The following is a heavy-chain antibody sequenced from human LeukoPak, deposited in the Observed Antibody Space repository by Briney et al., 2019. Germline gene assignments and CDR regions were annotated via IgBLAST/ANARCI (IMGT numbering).Heavy chain of an antibody. CDR1: GFTFSSYA. Sequence: GGSLRLSCAASGFTFSSYAMSWVRQAPGKGLEWVSAISGSGGSTYYADSVKGRFTISRDNSKNTLYLQMNSLRAEDTAVYYCAKFGNCSSTSCYYYGMDVWGQGTTVTVSS. V-gene: IGHV3-23*01. CDR3: AKFGNCSSTSCYYYGMDV. CDR2: ISGSGGST. J-gene: IGHJ6*02. D-gene: IGHD2-2*01.